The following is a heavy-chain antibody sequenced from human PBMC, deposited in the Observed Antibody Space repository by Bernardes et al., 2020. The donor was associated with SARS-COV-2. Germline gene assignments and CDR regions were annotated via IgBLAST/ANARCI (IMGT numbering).Heavy chain of an antibody. D-gene: IGHD3-22*01. CDR3: TRGPISGYGSFGV. V-gene: IGHV3-74*01. Sequence: GGSLRLSCEASGFIFGDHWMHWVRQAPGKGLVWVARINAVGGTTNYADSVKGRFTISRDNAKNTLYLQMRSLSAEDTAVYYCTRGPISGYGSFGVWGQGTLVTVSS. CDR1: GFIFGDHW. J-gene: IGHJ4*02. CDR2: INAVGGTT.